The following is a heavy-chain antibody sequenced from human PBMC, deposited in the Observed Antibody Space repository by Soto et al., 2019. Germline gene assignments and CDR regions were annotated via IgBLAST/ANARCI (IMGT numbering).Heavy chain of an antibody. CDR2: IYSGGTT. Sequence: EVQLEESGGGLVQPGGSLRLSCAVSGFTVSSNYISWVRQAPGKGLEWVSVIYSGGTTYYADSVKGRFTISRDNSKNTLYLQMNSLSAEDTAVYYCAASPSCGGDCYLQIWGQGTMVTVSS. CDR3: AASPSCGGDCYLQI. J-gene: IGHJ3*02. CDR1: GFTVSSNY. D-gene: IGHD2-21*01. V-gene: IGHV3-66*01.